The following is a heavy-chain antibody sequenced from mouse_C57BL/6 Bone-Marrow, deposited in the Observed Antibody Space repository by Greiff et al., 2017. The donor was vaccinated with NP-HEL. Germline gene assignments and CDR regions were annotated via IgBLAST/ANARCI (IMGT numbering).Heavy chain of an antibody. Sequence: VQGVESGAELVRPGTSVKVSCKASGYAFTNYLIEWVKQRPGQGLEWIGVINPGSGGTNYNEKLKGKATLTADKSSSTAYMQLSSLTSEDSAVYFCARFGYDVAYGGQGTLVTVSA. D-gene: IGHD2-2*01. CDR2: INPGSGGT. J-gene: IGHJ3*01. CDR3: ARFGYDVAY. CDR1: GYAFTNYL. V-gene: IGHV1-54*01.